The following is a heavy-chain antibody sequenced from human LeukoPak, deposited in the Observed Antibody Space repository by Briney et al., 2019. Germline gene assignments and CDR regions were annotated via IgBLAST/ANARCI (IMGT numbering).Heavy chain of an antibody. CDR3: ARGFVVVAATLGY. CDR1: GFTFSSYW. Sequence: GGSLRLSCAASGFTFSSYWMSWVRQAPGKGLEWVANIKQDGSEKYYVDSVKGRFTISRDNAKISLYLQMNSLRAEDTAVYYCARGFVVVAATLGYWGQGTLVTVSS. J-gene: IGHJ4*02. V-gene: IGHV3-7*01. D-gene: IGHD2-15*01. CDR2: IKQDGSEK.